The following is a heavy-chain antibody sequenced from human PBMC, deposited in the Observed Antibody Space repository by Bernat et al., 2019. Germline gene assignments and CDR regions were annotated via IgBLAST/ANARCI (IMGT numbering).Heavy chain of an antibody. Sequence: EVQLVESGGGLVQPGGSLRLSCAASGFTFSNGWMSWVRQAPGKGLEWVGRIKSKNDGETIDYAAPVQGRFTISREDSSATLYLQMSSLQTEDTAVYYCTAGLGLSDNDFWGQGTLVTVSS. D-gene: IGHD2-15*01. CDR2: IKSKNDGETI. J-gene: IGHJ4*02. CDR1: GFTFSNGW. CDR3: TAGLGLSDNDF. V-gene: IGHV3-15*05.